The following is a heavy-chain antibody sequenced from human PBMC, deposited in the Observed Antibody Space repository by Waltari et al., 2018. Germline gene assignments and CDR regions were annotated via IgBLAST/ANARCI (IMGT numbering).Heavy chain of an antibody. CDR3: VRDHWGPDY. J-gene: IGHJ4*02. Sequence: EVHLVESGGGLVQPGGSPRLSCAASGFTFTDYWMSWVRQAPGKGPEWVANIHKDGSEKNYVDYVKGRFTISRDNAKDSVYLQMNSLRADDTAMYYCVRDHWGPDYWGQGTLVTVSS. V-gene: IGHV3-7*01. CDR2: IHKDGSEK. CDR1: GFTFTDYW. D-gene: IGHD7-27*01.